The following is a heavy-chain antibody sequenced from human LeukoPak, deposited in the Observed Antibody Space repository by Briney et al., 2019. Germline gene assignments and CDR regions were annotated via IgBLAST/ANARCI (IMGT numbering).Heavy chain of an antibody. D-gene: IGHD5-24*01. CDR1: GGTFSSYA. CDR2: IIPIFGTA. J-gene: IGHJ4*02. V-gene: IGHV1-69*13. CDR3: ARELVRRDGYTAGKFDY. Sequence: GASVTVSCKASGGTFSSYAVSWVRQAPGQGLEWMGGIIPIFGTANYAQKFQGRVTITADESTSTAYMELSSLRSEDTAVYYCARELVRRDGYTAGKFDYWGQGTLVTVSS.